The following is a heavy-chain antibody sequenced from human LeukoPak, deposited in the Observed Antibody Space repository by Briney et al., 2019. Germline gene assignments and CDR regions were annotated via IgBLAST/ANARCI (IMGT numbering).Heavy chain of an antibody. Sequence: GASVKVSCKASGGTFNSYAISWVRQAPGQGLEWMGGIIPIFGTANYAQKFQGRVTITADESTSTAYMELSNLRSEDTAVYYCARANFRDAFDIWGQGTMVTVSS. CDR1: GGTFNSYA. CDR3: ARANFRDAFDI. J-gene: IGHJ3*02. CDR2: IIPIFGTA. V-gene: IGHV1-69*13. D-gene: IGHD4/OR15-4a*01.